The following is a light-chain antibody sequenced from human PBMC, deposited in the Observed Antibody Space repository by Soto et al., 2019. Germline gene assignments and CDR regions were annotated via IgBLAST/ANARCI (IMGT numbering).Light chain of an antibody. CDR1: QTISSS. Sequence: EIVMTQSPATLSVSPGERAVLSCKSSQTISSSLAWYQQQPGQGPRLLIYGASTRATGIPPRFSASGSGTDFTLTISSLQSEDLAVYYCQQYNDWPWTFDQGTKVEIK. CDR2: GAS. J-gene: IGKJ1*01. CDR3: QQYNDWPWT. V-gene: IGKV3-15*01.